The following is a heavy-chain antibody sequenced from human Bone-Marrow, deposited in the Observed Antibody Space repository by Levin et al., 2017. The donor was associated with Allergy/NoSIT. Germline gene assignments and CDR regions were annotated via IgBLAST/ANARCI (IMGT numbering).Heavy chain of an antibody. CDR3: ARDTPTDGWFDP. CDR1: GFTFRSSG. J-gene: IGHJ5*02. Sequence: LSLTCAASGFTFRSSGMHWVRQAPGKGLVWVAVIWYDGSNKYYADSVKGRFTISRDNSKNTLYLQMNSLRAEDTAVYYCARDTPTDGWFDPWGQGTLVTVSS. V-gene: IGHV3-33*01. CDR2: IWYDGSNK.